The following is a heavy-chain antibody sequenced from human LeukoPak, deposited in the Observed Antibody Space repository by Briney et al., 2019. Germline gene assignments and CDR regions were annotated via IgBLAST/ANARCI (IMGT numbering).Heavy chain of an antibody. CDR2: IIPIFGTA. Sequence: GASVKVSCKASGGTFSSYAISWVRQAPGQGLEWMGGIIPIFGTANYAQKFQGRVTITADESTSTAYMELSSLRSEDTAVYYCARVVRVASACKLGSCYSLLDYWGQGTLVTVSS. V-gene: IGHV1-69*13. D-gene: IGHD2-15*01. CDR3: ARVVRVASACKLGSCYSLLDY. J-gene: IGHJ4*02. CDR1: GGTFSSYA.